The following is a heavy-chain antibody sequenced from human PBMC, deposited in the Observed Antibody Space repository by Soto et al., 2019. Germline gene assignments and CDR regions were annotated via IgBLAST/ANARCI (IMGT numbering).Heavy chain of an antibody. CDR2: IYTSGST. Sequence: QVQLQESGPGLVKPSETLSLTCTVSGGSISSYYWSWIRQPAGKGLEWIGRIYTSGSTNYNPSLKSRVTMSVDTSKNQFSLKLSSVTAADTAVYYCARDRFGELLSTRSDAFDIWGRGTVVTVSS. J-gene: IGHJ3*02. V-gene: IGHV4-4*07. D-gene: IGHD3-10*01. CDR3: ARDRFGELLSTRSDAFDI. CDR1: GGSISSYY.